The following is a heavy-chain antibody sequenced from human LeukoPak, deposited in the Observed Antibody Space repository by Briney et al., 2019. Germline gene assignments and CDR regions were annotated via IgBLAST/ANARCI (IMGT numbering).Heavy chain of an antibody. Sequence: GGSLRLSCAASGFTFSSYGMHWVRQAPGKGLEWVAFIRYDGSNKYYADSVKGRFTISRDNSKNTLYLQMNSLRAEDTAVYYCAKGGGVATIVFDYWGQGTLVTVSS. CDR3: AKGGGVATIVFDY. V-gene: IGHV3-30*02. CDR1: GFTFSSYG. CDR2: IRYDGSNK. D-gene: IGHD5-12*01. J-gene: IGHJ4*02.